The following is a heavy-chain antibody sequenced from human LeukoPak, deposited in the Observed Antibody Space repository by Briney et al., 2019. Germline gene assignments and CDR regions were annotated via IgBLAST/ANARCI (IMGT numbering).Heavy chain of an antibody. V-gene: IGHV4-39*01. Sequence: PSETLSLTCTVSGGSIISSDYHWGWVRQPPGKGLEWIGTISYSGNTDYNPSLRSRVTISVDTSNNQFSLKLSPVTAADTAVYYCARILPGPSKRKKYNWFDPWGQGTLDTVSS. CDR3: ARILPGPSKRKKYNWFDP. CDR2: ISYSGNT. CDR1: GGSIISSDYH. J-gene: IGHJ5*02.